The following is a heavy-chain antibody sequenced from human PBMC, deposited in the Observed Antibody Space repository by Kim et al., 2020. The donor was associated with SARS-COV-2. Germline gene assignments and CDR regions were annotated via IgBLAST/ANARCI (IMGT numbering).Heavy chain of an antibody. V-gene: IGHV3-23*01. J-gene: IGHJ6*02. CDR3: AKAVRSPETHYYYYYGMDV. Sequence: GGSLRLSCAASGFTFSSYAMSWVRQAPGKGLEWVSAISGSGGSTYYADSVKGRFTISRDNSKNTLYLQMNSLRAEDTAVYYCAKAVRSPETHYYYYYGMDVWGQGTTVTVSS. CDR2: ISGSGGST. CDR1: GFTFSSYA. D-gene: IGHD3-10*01.